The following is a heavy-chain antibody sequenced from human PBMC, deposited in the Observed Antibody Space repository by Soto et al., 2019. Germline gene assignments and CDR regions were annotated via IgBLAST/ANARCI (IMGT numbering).Heavy chain of an antibody. CDR3: ARDRGNWNKRDYYYGMDV. CDR1: GFTFSRYS. D-gene: IGHD1-20*01. V-gene: IGHV3-48*02. CDR2: ISSSSSTI. J-gene: IGHJ6*02. Sequence: EVQLVESGGGLVQPGGSLRLSCAASGFTFSRYSMNWVRQAPGKGLEWVSYISSSSSTIYYADSVKGRFTISRDNAKNSLYLQRNSLRDEDTAVYYCARDRGNWNKRDYYYGMDVWCQGTTVTVSS.